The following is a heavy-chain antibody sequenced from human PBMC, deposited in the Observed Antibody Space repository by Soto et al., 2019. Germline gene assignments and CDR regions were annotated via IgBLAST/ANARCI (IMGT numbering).Heavy chain of an antibody. D-gene: IGHD6-13*01. Sequence: QITLKESGPTLVKPTQTRTLTCTFSGFSLSTNGVFVGWIRQPPGKALEWLALIYWDDYKLYIPSLKSRITITKDTSKNQVVLTMTNMDPVDTATYYCVHSRIAAAGRLFDSWGQGTLVTVSS. CDR2: IYWDDYK. CDR3: VHSRIAAAGRLFDS. J-gene: IGHJ4*02. CDR1: GFSLSTNGVF. V-gene: IGHV2-5*02.